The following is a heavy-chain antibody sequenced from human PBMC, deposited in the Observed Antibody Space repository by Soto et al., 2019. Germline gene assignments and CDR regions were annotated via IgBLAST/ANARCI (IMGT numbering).Heavy chain of an antibody. CDR2: ISTSGSTK. Sequence: EVQLVESGGGLVQPGGSLRLSCAASGFTFSYYSMNWVRQAPGKGLEWFSYISTSGSTKYYADSVKGRFTISRDNANNSLYLQMSSLRDEDTAVYYCARVEGGFDIWGQGTMVTVSS. V-gene: IGHV3-48*02. J-gene: IGHJ3*02. CDR3: ARVEGGFDI. CDR1: GFTFSYYS. D-gene: IGHD3-16*01.